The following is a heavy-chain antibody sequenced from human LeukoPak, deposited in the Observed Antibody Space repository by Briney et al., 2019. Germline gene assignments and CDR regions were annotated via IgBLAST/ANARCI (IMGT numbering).Heavy chain of an antibody. CDR1: GFTVSSNY. D-gene: IGHD6-6*01. CDR2: IYSGGST. V-gene: IGHV3-53*04. J-gene: IGHJ4*02. CDR3: ASIPSYIAARPDDY. Sequence: GGSLRLSCAASGFTVSSNYMSWVRQAPGKGLEWVSVIYSGGSTYYADSVKGRFTISRHNSKNTLYLQMNSLRAEDTAVYYCASIPSYIAARPDDYWGQGTLVTVSS.